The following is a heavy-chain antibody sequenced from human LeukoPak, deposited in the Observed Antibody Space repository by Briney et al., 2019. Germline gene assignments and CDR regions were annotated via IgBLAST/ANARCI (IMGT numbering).Heavy chain of an antibody. Sequence: SETLSLTCAVYSGSFSVYYWSWIRQPTGKGREWSGEINHSESTNYNTSLKSRVTISVDTSKNQFSLKLSSVTAAETGVYHCGRGHYRSTRCYLHWFVPRG. CDR1: SGSFSVYY. J-gene: IGHJ5*02. V-gene: IGHV4-34*01. CDR2: INHSEST. CDR3: GRGHYRSTRCYLHWFVP. D-gene: IGHD2-2*01.